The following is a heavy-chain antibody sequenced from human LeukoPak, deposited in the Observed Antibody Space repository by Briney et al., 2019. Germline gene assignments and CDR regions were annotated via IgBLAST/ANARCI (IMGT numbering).Heavy chain of an antibody. Sequence: GGSLRLSCAASGFTFSDYAMSWVRQAPEKGLEWVSTISHVGGTYYADSVRGRFTISRDDSKNMVYLQMDSLRAEDTAVYYCAREYYQFDAFDIWGQGTMVTVSS. J-gene: IGHJ3*02. V-gene: IGHV3-23*01. CDR2: ISHVGGT. CDR3: AREYYQFDAFDI. D-gene: IGHD2-2*01. CDR1: GFTFSDYA.